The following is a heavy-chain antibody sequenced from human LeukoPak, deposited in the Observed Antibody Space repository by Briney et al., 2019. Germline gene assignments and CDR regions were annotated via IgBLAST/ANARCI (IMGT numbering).Heavy chain of an antibody. V-gene: IGHV3-7*04. D-gene: IGHD6-19*01. CDR3: ARDRGWYRADY. CDR2: IKEDGSEK. Sequence: PGGSLRLSCAASGFSFGSYWMSWVRQAPGKGLEWVANIKEDGSEKHYVDSVKGRFTISRDNAKNSLYLQMNSLRAEDTTVYYCARDRGWYRADYWGQGTLVTVSS. J-gene: IGHJ4*02. CDR1: GFSFGSYW.